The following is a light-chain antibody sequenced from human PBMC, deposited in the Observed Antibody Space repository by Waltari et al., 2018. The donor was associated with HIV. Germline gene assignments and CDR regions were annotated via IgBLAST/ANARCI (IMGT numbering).Light chain of an antibody. V-gene: IGKV1-39*01. J-gene: IGKJ1*01. CDR1: KRLRSH. CDR3: QQSYSILWT. CDR2: AAS. Sequence: DIQMTQSQSSLYASVGDRVTITCRASKRLRSHLNWYQQKQGKAPKLLIYAASSLQSGVPSRVSGSGSWTDFTLTINSLQPVDFASYYCQQSYSILWTFGQWTKLESK.